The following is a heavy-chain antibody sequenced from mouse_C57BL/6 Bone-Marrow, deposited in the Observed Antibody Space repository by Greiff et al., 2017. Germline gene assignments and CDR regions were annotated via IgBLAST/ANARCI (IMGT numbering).Heavy chain of an antibody. V-gene: IGHV1-18*01. CDR1: GYTFTDYN. CDR3: ARSCANYFYYASDY. J-gene: IGHJ4*01. CDR2: INPNNGGT. Sequence: VQLQQSGPELVKPGASVKIPCKASGYTFTDYNMDWVKQSHGKSLEWIGDINPNNGGTIYNQKFKGKAPLTVDKSSSTAYMALRSLTSEDTAVYYCARSCANYFYYASDYWGQGTSVTVSS. D-gene: IGHD2-1*01.